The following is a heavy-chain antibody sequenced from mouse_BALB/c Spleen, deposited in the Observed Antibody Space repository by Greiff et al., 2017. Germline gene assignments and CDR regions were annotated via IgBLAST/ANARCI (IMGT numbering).Heavy chain of an antibody. CDR2: IYPGDGDT. V-gene: IGHV1-82*01. CDR3: ARGGRYDAMDY. Sequence: QVQLQQSGPELVKPGASVKISCKASGYAFSSSWMNWVKQRPGQGLEWIGRIYPGDGDTNYNGKFKGKATLTADKSSSTAYMQLSSLTSVDSAVYFCARGGRYDAMDYWGQGTSVTVSS. CDR1: GYAFSSSW. J-gene: IGHJ4*01.